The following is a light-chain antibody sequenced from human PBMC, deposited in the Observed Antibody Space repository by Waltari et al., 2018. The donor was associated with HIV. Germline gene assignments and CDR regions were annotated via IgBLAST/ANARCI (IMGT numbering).Light chain of an antibody. CDR2: STN. V-gene: IGLV8-61*01. CDR3: VLYMGGAWV. CDR1: SASVPTTHY. J-gene: IGLJ3*02. Sequence: QTVVTQEPSFSVSPGGTVPLPCGLRSASVPTTHYASWYRQTPGQAPRTLIYSTNVRSSGVPDRFSGSILGNKAALTITGAQADDECHYYCVLYMGGAWVFGGGTKLTVL.